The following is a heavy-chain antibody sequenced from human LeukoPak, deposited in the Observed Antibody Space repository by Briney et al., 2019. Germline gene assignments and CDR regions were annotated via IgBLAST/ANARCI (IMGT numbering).Heavy chain of an antibody. CDR2: ISSSGSTI. Sequence: PGGSLRLSCAASGFTFSSYEMNWVRQAPGKGLEWVSYISSSGSTIYYADSVKGRFTISRDNAKNSLYLLMNSLIAEDTAVYYCAELGITMIGGVWGKGTTVTISS. V-gene: IGHV3-48*03. CDR1: GFTFSSYE. CDR3: AELGITMIGGV. D-gene: IGHD3-10*02. J-gene: IGHJ6*04.